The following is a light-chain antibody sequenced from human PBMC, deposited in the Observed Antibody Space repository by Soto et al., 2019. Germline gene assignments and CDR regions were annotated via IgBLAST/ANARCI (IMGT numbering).Light chain of an antibody. J-gene: IGKJ2*01. CDR2: AAS. V-gene: IGKV1-39*01. CDR1: QSISTF. Sequence: QMTQSPSTLSASAGATVTITCRASQSISTFLAWYQQKPGGAPKLLIYAASNLQSGVPSRFSGGGSGTDLTITISSLQLEDWATYYGQQSFTIPKTFGQGTKVDIK. CDR3: QQSFTIPKT.